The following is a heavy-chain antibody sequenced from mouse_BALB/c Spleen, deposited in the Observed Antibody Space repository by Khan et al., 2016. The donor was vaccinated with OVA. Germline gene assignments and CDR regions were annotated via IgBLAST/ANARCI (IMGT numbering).Heavy chain of an antibody. J-gene: IGHJ3*01. CDR1: GYTLTDYG. CDR2: INTYTGEA. D-gene: IGHD2-1*01. Sequence: QIQLVQSGPELKKPGETVKISCKASGYTLTDYGMNWVKQAPGKGLKWMGWINTYTGEATYADDFKGRFAFSLETSASTAYLQNNNLKTEDTATYFCSRSNGNYWFAYWGQGTLVTVSA. CDR3: SRSNGNYWFAY. V-gene: IGHV9-3-1*01.